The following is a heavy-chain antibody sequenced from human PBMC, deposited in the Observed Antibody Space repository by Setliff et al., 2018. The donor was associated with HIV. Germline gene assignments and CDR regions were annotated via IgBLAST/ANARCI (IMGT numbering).Heavy chain of an antibody. D-gene: IGHD6-13*01. Sequence: RASVKVSCKASGYTFTSYDINWVRQATGQGLEWMGWMNPNSGNTGYAQKFQGRVSMTRNTAITTAYMELSSLRSEDTAVYYCARGRIEAAGDYFDYWGQGTLVTVSS. J-gene: IGHJ4*02. CDR2: MNPNSGNT. CDR3: ARGRIEAAGDYFDY. V-gene: IGHV1-8*02. CDR1: GYTFTSYD.